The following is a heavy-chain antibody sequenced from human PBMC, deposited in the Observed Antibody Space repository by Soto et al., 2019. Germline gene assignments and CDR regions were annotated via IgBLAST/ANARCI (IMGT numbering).Heavy chain of an antibody. CDR1: GGSLGSYY. J-gene: IGHJ6*02. D-gene: IGHD4-4*01. CDR3: ERDGHGRMTTNHYYYNGMDV. Sequence: SETLSLTCTVSGGSLGSYYWSWIRQPPGKGLEWIGYVFYTGRANYNASLKSRVSISLDTSKYQFSLKLSSVTAADTAVYYCERDGHGRMTTNHYYYNGMDVWGQGTPVTVSS. V-gene: IGHV4-59*01. CDR2: VFYTGRA.